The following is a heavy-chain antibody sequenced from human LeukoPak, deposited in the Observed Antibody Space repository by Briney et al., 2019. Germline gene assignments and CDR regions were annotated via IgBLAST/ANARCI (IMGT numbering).Heavy chain of an antibody. V-gene: IGHV3-48*04. CDR3: LRGDRRDY. J-gene: IGHJ4*02. CDR1: GFTFSSYS. Sequence: GGALRLSCAASGFTFSSYSMNWVRQAPGKGLEWVSYISSSGSTIYYADSVKGRFIISRDNAKKSLYLQMNNLRVEDTAVYYCLRGDRRDYWGQGTLVTVSS. CDR2: ISSSGSTI.